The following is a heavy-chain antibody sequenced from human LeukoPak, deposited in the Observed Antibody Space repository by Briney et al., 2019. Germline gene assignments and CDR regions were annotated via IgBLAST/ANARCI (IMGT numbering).Heavy chain of an antibody. D-gene: IGHD3-10*01. V-gene: IGHV4-34*01. J-gene: IGHJ4*02. Sequence: SETLSLTCAVYGGSFSGYYWSWIRQLPGKGLEWIGEINHSGSTNYNPSLKSRVTISVDTPKNQFSLKLSSVTAADTAVYYCARSYYYGSGSYPFDYWGQGTLVTVSS. CDR2: INHSGST. CDR3: ARSYYYGSGSYPFDY. CDR1: GGSFSGYY.